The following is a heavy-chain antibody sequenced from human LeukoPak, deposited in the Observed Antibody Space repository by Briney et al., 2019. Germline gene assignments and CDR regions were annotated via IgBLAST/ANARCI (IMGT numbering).Heavy chain of an antibody. J-gene: IGHJ4*02. D-gene: IGHD2-2*01. CDR3: VATSGSSTN. CDR2: VSYGGSIK. V-gene: IGHV3-30-3*01. CDR1: GFTFSNYT. Sequence: GGSLRLSCVASGFTFSNYTMHWVRQAPGKGLEWVAVVSYGGSIKYYADSVKSRLPISRDNSENTLYLQMNSLRAEDTAVYYCVATSGSSTNWGQGTLVTVSS.